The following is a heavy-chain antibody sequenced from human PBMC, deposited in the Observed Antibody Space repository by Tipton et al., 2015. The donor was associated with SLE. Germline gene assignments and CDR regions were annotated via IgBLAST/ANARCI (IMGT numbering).Heavy chain of an antibody. CDR2: ISYDETNK. CDR1: GFTFSNYD. J-gene: IGHJ4*02. V-gene: IGHV3-30*18. CDR3: AKGDYGDYGPFDY. D-gene: IGHD4-17*01. Sequence: SLRLSCAASGFTFSNYDMHWVRQAPGKGLEWVASISYDETNKYYADSVKGRFTISRDNSKNTLYLQMNSLRAEDTAVYYCAKGDYGDYGPFDYWGQGTLVTVSS.